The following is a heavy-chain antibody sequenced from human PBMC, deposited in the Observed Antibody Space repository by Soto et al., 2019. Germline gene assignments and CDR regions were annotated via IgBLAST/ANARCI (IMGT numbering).Heavy chain of an antibody. Sequence: PGESLKISCKGSGYSFTSYWISWVRQMPGKGLEWMGRIDPSDSYTNYSPSFQGHVTISADKSISTAYLQWSSLKASDTAMYYCARLGPNNYDFWSGYYGLGLGAFDIWGQGTMVTVSS. CDR3: ARLGPNNYDFWSGYYGLGLGAFDI. J-gene: IGHJ3*02. CDR1: GYSFTSYW. D-gene: IGHD3-3*01. CDR2: IDPSDSYT. V-gene: IGHV5-10-1*01.